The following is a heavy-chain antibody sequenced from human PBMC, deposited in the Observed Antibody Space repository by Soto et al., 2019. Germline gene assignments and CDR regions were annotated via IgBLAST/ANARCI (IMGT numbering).Heavy chain of an antibody. D-gene: IGHD3-10*01. CDR1: GYTFTSYG. J-gene: IGHJ6*02. CDR2: ISVNSGNT. Sequence: QVQLVQSGAEVKKPGASVKVSCKAFGYTFTSYGISWVRQAPGQGLEWMGWISVNSGNTNYAQKLQGRVTMTTDTATHTXXMELRSLRSDDTAVYYCARGGRYGSGKDYYYGMDVWGQGTTVTVSS. CDR3: ARGGRYGSGKDYYYGMDV. V-gene: IGHV1-18*01.